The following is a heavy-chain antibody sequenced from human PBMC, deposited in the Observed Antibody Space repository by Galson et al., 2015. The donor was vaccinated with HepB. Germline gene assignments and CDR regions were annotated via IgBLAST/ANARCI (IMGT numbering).Heavy chain of an antibody. V-gene: IGHV7-4-1*02. D-gene: IGHD2-8*01. CDR1: EYIFSSYL. Sequence: SVKVSCKASEYIFSSYLISWVRQAPGQGPEWMGWINTDTGDPTYAQGFTGRFVFSLETSVNTAYLQISSLEAEDTAVYYCATRYAGYLYYWGQGTPLTVSS. CDR3: ATRYAGYLYY. CDR2: INTDTGDP. J-gene: IGHJ4*02.